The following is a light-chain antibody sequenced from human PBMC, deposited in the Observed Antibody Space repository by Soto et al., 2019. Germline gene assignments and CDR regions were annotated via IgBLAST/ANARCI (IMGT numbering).Light chain of an antibody. V-gene: IGKV3-20*01. CDR1: QTVSSNN. Sequence: DIVLTQSPGTLSLSPRERATLSCRASQTVSSNNLAWYQQKRGQAPRLLIYGASSRAAAIPARFRGSGSGTDFTLIISSLAPEDFAVYYCQQYGSSPFTFGPGTAVDIK. CDR3: QQYGSSPFT. CDR2: GAS. J-gene: IGKJ3*01.